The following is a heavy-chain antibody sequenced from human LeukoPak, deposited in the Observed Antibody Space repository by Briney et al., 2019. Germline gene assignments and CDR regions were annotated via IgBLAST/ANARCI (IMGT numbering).Heavy chain of an antibody. V-gene: IGHV4-39*07. CDR3: AGMYSSSWYGGGERLYYFDY. CDR2: MYYSGST. J-gene: IGHJ4*02. Sequence: PSETLSLTCTVSGGSISSSSYYWGWIRQPPGKGLEWIGSMYYSGSTYYNPSLKSRVTISVDTSKNHFSLKLSSVTAADTAVYYCAGMYSSSWYGGGERLYYFDYWGQGTLVTVSS. CDR1: GGSISSSSYY. D-gene: IGHD6-13*01.